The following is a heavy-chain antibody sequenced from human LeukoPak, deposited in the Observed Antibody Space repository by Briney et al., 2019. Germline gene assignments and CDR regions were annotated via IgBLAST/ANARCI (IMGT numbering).Heavy chain of an antibody. J-gene: IGHJ6*03. CDR2: INWNSGRM. CDR3: AKDGQRRAVSVVTYMDV. V-gene: IGHV3-9*01. CDR1: GFTFDDYA. D-gene: IGHD6-19*01. Sequence: GGSLRLSCAAAGFTFDDYAMHWVRQAPGKGPEWVSTINWNSGRMEYADSVKGRFTISRDNAKNSLYLQMNSLRDEDTALYYCAKDGQRRAVSVVTYMDVWGKGTTVTVPS.